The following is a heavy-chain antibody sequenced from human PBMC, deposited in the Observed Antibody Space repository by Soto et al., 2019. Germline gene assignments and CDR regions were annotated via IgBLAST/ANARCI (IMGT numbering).Heavy chain of an antibody. V-gene: IGHV3-23*01. J-gene: IGHJ6*02. CDR1: GFTFSSYA. CDR2: ISGSGGST. Sequence: EVQLLESGGGLVQPGGSLRLSCAASGFTFSSYAMSWVRQAPGKGLEWVSAISGSGGSTYYADSVKGRFTISRDNAKNSLYLQMNSLRAEDTAVYYCARDWGFWSGYYPYGMDVWGQGTTVTVSS. D-gene: IGHD3-3*01. CDR3: ARDWGFWSGYYPYGMDV.